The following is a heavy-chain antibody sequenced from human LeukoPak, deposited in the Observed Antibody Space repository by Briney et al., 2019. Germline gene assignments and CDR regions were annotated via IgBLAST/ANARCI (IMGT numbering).Heavy chain of an antibody. Sequence: GGSLRLSCAASGFSFTTYGMSWVRQAPGKGLEWVSSISSSSTYIYYADPVRGRFTVSRDNANNSLYLQMNSLRDEDTAIYYCAKDDSSGLISLGTFQHWGQGTLVTVSS. V-gene: IGHV3-21*01. CDR2: ISSSSTYI. D-gene: IGHD3-22*01. J-gene: IGHJ1*01. CDR1: GFSFTTYG. CDR3: AKDDSSGLISLGTFQH.